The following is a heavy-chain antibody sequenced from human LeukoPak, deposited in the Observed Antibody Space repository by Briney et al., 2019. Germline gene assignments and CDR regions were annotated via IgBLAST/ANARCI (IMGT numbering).Heavy chain of an antibody. Sequence: GGSLRLSCAASGFTFSSYSMNWVRQAPGKGLEWVSSISSSSSYIYYADSVKGRFTISRDNAKNSLYLQMNSLRAEDTAVYYCAREWLIAVAGTGAFDIWGQGQWSPSLQ. CDR3: AREWLIAVAGTGAFDI. J-gene: IGHJ3*02. V-gene: IGHV3-21*01. CDR1: GFTFSSYS. D-gene: IGHD6-19*01. CDR2: ISSSSSYI.